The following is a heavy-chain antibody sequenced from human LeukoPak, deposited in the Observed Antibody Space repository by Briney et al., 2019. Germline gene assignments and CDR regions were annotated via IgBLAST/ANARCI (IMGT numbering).Heavy chain of an antibody. V-gene: IGHV3-21*01. D-gene: IGHD2-8*02. CDR3: ARDDVTTNGGVIADSRLFDI. CDR1: GFTFSSYS. J-gene: IGHJ3*02. Sequence: GGSLRLPCAASGFTFSSYSMNWVRQAPGKGLEWVSSISSSSSYIYYADSVKGRFTISRDNAKNSLYLQMNSLRGEDTDLYYCARDDVTTNGGVIADSRLFDIWGQGTMVTVSS. CDR2: ISSSSSYI.